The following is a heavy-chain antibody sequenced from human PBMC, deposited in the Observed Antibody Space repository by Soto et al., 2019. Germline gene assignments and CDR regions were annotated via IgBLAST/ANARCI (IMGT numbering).Heavy chain of an antibody. CDR3: AHRPNITVGYIFDY. CDR1: GFSLSTSGVG. Sequence: QITLKESSPTLVKPTQTLTLTCTFSGFSLSTSGVGVGWIRQPPGKALEWLAFIYWDDDKRYSPSLKSRLTITKDTSKNQVVLTMTNMDPVDTATYYCAHRPNITVGYIFDYWGQGTLVTVSS. D-gene: IGHD5-12*01. V-gene: IGHV2-5*02. CDR2: IYWDDDK. J-gene: IGHJ4*02.